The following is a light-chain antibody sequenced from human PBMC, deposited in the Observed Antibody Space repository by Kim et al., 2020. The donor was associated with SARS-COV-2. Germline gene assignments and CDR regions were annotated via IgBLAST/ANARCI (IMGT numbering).Light chain of an antibody. CDR1: SSNIGSNT. J-gene: IGLJ2*01. CDR3: AAWDDSLNGVV. Sequence: GQMVTISCSGNSSNIGSNTVNWYQQLPGPAPKLLIYSNNQRPSGVPDRFSGSKSGTSASLAISGLQSEDEADYYCAAWDDSLNGVVFGGGTQLTVL. V-gene: IGLV1-44*01. CDR2: SNN.